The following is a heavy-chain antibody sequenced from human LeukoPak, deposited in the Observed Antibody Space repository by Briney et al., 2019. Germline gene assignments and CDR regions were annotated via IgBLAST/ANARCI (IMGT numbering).Heavy chain of an antibody. D-gene: IGHD3-3*01. CDR2: IKQDGSEK. Sequence: GGSLRLSCAASGFTFSSYWMSWVRQAPGKGLEWVANIKQDGSEKYYVDSVKGRFTISRDNAKNSLYLQMNSLRAEDTAVYYCARGYDFWSGYSLFDYWGQGTLVTVSS. J-gene: IGHJ4*02. V-gene: IGHV3-7*01. CDR3: ARGYDFWSGYSLFDY. CDR1: GFTFSSYW.